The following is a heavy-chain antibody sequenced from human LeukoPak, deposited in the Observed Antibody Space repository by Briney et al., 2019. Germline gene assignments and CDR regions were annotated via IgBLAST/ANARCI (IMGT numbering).Heavy chain of an antibody. CDR2: ISGSGGST. CDR3: ARTSTVTTPLDY. J-gene: IGHJ4*02. CDR1: GFTFSSYG. Sequence: GGSLRLSCAASGFTFSSYGMSWVRQAPGKGLEWVSAISGSGGSTYYADSVKGRFTISRDNAKNSLYLQMNSLRAEDTAVYYCARTSTVTTPLDYWGQGTLVTVSS. V-gene: IGHV3-23*01. D-gene: IGHD4-17*01.